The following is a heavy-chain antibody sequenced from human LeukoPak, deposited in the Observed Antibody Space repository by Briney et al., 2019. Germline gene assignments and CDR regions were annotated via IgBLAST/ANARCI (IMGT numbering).Heavy chain of an antibody. CDR3: ARLLGFYYDSSGYPHPFGY. Sequence: ASVKVSCKASGYTFTSYGISWVRQAPGQGLEWMGWISAYNGNTNYAQKLQGRVTMTTDTSMSTAYMELRSLRSDDTAVYYCARLLGFYYDSSGYPHPFGYWGQGTLVTVSS. CDR2: ISAYNGNT. CDR1: GYTFTSYG. V-gene: IGHV1-18*01. D-gene: IGHD3-22*01. J-gene: IGHJ4*02.